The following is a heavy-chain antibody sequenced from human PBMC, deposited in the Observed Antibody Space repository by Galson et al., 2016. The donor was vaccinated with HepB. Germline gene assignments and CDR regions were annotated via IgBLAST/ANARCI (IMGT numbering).Heavy chain of an antibody. J-gene: IGHJ4*02. V-gene: IGHV1-69*13. CDR2: IIPPFGTT. D-gene: IGHD1-26*01. CDR3: ARVKGRIGRFFEF. Sequence: SVKVSCKVCGATFNNYAISWVRQAPGQGLEWMGGIIPPFGTTHYAQKLQGRVTITADESTNTAYMEVTSLRSEDTAMYYCARVKGRIGRFFEFWGQGTLVTVSS. CDR1: GATFNNYA.